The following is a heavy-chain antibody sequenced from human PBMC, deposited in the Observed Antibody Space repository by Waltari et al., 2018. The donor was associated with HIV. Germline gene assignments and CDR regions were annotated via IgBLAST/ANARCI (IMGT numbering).Heavy chain of an antibody. CDR2: MSSSGST. J-gene: IGHJ2*01. D-gene: IGHD3-3*01. CDR3: ARGLLSCSYWSCDYWYFDL. CDR1: GASINNKNYY. Sequence: QVQAQESGPGLVKPSQTLSLNCTVFGASINNKNYYWSWLRQHPGKGLEWIGYMSSSGSTYDSPSLKSRVSISVDTSTDQISLKLTSVTAADTATYYCARGLLSCSYWSCDYWYFDLWGRGTLVTVSS. V-gene: IGHV4-31*03.